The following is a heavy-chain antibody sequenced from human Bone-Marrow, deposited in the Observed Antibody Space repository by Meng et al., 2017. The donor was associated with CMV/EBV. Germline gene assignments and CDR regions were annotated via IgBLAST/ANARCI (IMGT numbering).Heavy chain of an antibody. V-gene: IGHV1-18*01. CDR2: ISAYSGNT. D-gene: IGHD3-10*01. J-gene: IGHJ4*02. Sequence: ASVKVSCKGSGYTFSNYGFSWVRQAPGQGPEWMGWISAYSGNTNYAQKFQGRLTLTTDVSTSTAYMELRGLRFDDTAVYYCARDYVVRKVYSAYWGQGTLVPVSS. CDR3: ARDYVVRKVYSAY. CDR1: GYTFSNYG.